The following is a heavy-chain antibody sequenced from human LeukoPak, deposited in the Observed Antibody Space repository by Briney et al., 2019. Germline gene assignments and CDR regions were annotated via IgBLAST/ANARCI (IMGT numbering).Heavy chain of an antibody. CDR3: ARDRGYSYEFDY. Sequence: PGGSLRLSCAASGFTVSSSYMTWVRQAPDKGLEWVSVIYSGGSTYYADSVKGRFTIPRDNSKNTLYLQMNSLRAEDTAVYYCARDRGYSYEFDYWGQGTLVTVSS. CDR2: IYSGGST. CDR1: GFTVSSSY. V-gene: IGHV3-53*01. D-gene: IGHD5-18*01. J-gene: IGHJ4*02.